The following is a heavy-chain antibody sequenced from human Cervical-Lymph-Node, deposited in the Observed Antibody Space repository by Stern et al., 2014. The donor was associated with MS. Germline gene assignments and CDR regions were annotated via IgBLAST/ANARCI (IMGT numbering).Heavy chain of an antibody. J-gene: IGHJ1*01. CDR1: GGSMGRSY. Sequence: QVQLQESGPGLVKPSETLSLTCTVPGGSMGRSYWRGARQPPGKSLEWIGYIYHNGNTNYNPSLKSRVSMSVDTSKNQFSLNLTSVTAADTAVYYCTRDGRSSLSEYFQTWGQGSLVTVSS. D-gene: IGHD6-6*01. CDR2: IYHNGNT. CDR3: TRDGRSSLSEYFQT. V-gene: IGHV4-59*13.